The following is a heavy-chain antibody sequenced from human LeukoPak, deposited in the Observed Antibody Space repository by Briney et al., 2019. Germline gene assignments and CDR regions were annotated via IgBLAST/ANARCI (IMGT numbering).Heavy chain of an antibody. CDR3: ANGGYSYGTGYYFDY. V-gene: IGHV3-33*06. Sequence: PGGSLRLSCTASGYRFSDHGIHWVRQAPGKGLEWVAISWYDGSKSYFVDSVKGRFTISRDNSKNLVYLQMNSLTAEDTAVYYCANGGYSYGTGYYFDYWGQGTLVTVSS. D-gene: IGHD5-18*01. CDR1: GYRFSDHG. J-gene: IGHJ4*02. CDR2: SWYDGSKS.